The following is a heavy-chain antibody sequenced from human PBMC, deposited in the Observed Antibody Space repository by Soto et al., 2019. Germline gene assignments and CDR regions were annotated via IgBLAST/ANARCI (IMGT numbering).Heavy chain of an antibody. CDR2: IYYCGST. D-gene: IGHD3-22*01. J-gene: IGHJ4*02. Sequence: PSETLSLTCAVSGGSISSGDYSWNWIRQPPGKGLEWIGYIYYCGSTYYNPSLQSRVTMSVDRSRNQFSLKLNSVTAADTAVYYCSRVRRQYDNIGSVEYWYQGTLVTVSS. V-gene: IGHV4-30-2*01. CDR1: GGSISSGDYS. CDR3: SRVRRQYDNIGSVEY.